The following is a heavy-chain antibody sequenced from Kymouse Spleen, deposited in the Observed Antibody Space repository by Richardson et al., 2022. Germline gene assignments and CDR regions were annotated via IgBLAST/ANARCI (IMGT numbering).Heavy chain of an antibody. CDR1: GFTFSSYG. Sequence: QVQLVESGGGVVQPGRSLRLSCAASGFTFSSYGMHWVRQAPGKGLEWVAVISYDGSNKYYADSVKGRFTISRDNSKNTLYLQMNSLRAEDTAVYYCAKVYYDILTGSSSYYYYYGMDVWGQGTTVTVSS. J-gene: IGHJ6*02. D-gene: IGHD3-9*01. CDR2: ISYDGSNK. V-gene: IGHV3-30*18. CDR3: AKVYYDILTGSSSYYYYYGMDV.